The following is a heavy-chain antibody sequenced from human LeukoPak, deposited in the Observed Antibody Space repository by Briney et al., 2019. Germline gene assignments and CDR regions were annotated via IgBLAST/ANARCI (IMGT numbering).Heavy chain of an antibody. D-gene: IGHD3-10*01. V-gene: IGHV3-7*01. Sequence: GGSLRPSCAAPGSTFITNWMSGARQAQGKGLEWVANIKQDGSEKYYVDSVKGRFTISRDNAKNSLYLQMNSLRAEDTAVYYCARGRFGEQGIFDYWGQGTLVTVSS. J-gene: IGHJ4*02. CDR2: IKQDGSEK. CDR1: GSTFITNW. CDR3: ARGRFGEQGIFDY.